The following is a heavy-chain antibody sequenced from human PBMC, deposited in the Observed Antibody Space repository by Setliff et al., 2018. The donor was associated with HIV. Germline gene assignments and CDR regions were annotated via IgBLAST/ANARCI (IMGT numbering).Heavy chain of an antibody. J-gene: IGHJ5*01. CDR2: INYDGDT. Sequence: SETLSLTCAVYGGSFPAYYWNWIRQPPGKGLEWIGEINYDGDTTYNPSLKNRVKVFIDTSKKQFSLKVASVTAADTAVYYCVRQHGDYAFGSWGQGTLVTVSS. D-gene: IGHD4-17*01. CDR3: VRQHGDYAFGS. CDR1: GGSFPAYY. V-gene: IGHV4-34*01.